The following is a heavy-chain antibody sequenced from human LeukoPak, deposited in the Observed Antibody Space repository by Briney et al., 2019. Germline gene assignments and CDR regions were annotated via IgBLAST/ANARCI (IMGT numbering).Heavy chain of an antibody. Sequence: ASVKVSCKASGYTYTDFYIHWMRQAPGQGLEWMGWITPNSGGTIYGQKFQGRVTLTRDTSTSTAYMELSRLRSDDTAVYYCARVASTTRRHDAFDIWGQGTMVTISS. CDR2: ITPNSGGT. J-gene: IGHJ3*02. D-gene: IGHD1-1*01. CDR3: ARVASTTRRHDAFDI. V-gene: IGHV1-2*02. CDR1: GYTYTDFY.